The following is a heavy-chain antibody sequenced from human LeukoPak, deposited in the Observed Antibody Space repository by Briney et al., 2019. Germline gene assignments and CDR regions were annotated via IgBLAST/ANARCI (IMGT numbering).Heavy chain of an antibody. D-gene: IGHD1-14*01. CDR3: ARDTTLNDGMDV. V-gene: IGHV4-39*07. J-gene: IGHJ6*02. CDR1: GGSISSTSYY. Sequence: SETLSLTCTVSGGSISSTSYYWGWIRQPPGKGLEWIASIYYSGSTYYNPSLKSRVTISVDTSKNQFSLKVRSVTAADTAVYYCARDTTLNDGMDVWGQGTPVTVSS. CDR2: IYYSGST.